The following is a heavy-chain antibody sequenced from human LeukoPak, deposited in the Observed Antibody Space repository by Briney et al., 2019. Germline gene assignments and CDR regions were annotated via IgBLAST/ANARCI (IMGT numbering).Heavy chain of an antibody. Sequence: GGSLRLSCAASGFTFSSYGMHWVRQAPGKGLEWVAVIWYDGSNKYYADSVKGRFTISRDNSKNTLYLQMNSLRAEGTAVYICAKDQVGARAIDYWGKGTLVTVSS. CDR2: IWYDGSNK. J-gene: IGHJ4*02. D-gene: IGHD1-26*01. CDR1: GFTFSSYG. V-gene: IGHV3-33*06. CDR3: AKDQVGARAIDY.